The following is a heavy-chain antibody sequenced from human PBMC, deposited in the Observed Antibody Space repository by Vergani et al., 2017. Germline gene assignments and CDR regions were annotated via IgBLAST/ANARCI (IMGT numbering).Heavy chain of an antibody. CDR3: ARGTTCDGYYYYYGMDV. CDR1: GGTFSSYT. D-gene: IGHD4-11*01. CDR2: IIPILGIA. J-gene: IGHJ6*02. V-gene: IGHV1-69*02. Sequence: QVQLVQSGAEVKKPGSSVKVSCKASGGTFSSYTISWVRQAPGQGLKWMGRIIPILGIANYAQKFQGRVTITADKSTSTAYMELSSLRSEDTAVYYCARGTTCDGYYYYYGMDVWGQGTTVTVSS.